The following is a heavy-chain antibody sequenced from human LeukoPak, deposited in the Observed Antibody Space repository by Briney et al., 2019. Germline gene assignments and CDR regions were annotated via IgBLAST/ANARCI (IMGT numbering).Heavy chain of an antibody. J-gene: IGHJ4*02. CDR2: IYHSGST. V-gene: IGHV4-30-2*01. Sequence: PSETLSLTCVVSGGSISSGGYSWSWIRQPPGKGLEWIGYIYHSGSTYYNPSLKSRVTISVDRSKNQFSLKLSSVTAADTAVYYCARLRFLAEDPIGIFDYWGQGTLVTVSS. D-gene: IGHD3-3*01. CDR3: ARLRFLAEDPIGIFDY. CDR1: GGSISSGGYS.